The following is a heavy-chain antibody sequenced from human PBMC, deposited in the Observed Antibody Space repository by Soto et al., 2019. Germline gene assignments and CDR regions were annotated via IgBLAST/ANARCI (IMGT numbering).Heavy chain of an antibody. CDR1: GGSISSHY. CDR3: ARDGREASGMDV. Sequence: SETLSVTCTFSGGSISSHYWNWVRQAPGKGLEWIGHIYYRGSTNYNPSLRSRSTISVDTSKNQFSLKLNSVTTADAALYYCARDGREASGMDVWGQGTKVTVSS. D-gene: IGHD1-26*01. CDR2: IYYRGST. J-gene: IGHJ6*01. V-gene: IGHV4-59*11.